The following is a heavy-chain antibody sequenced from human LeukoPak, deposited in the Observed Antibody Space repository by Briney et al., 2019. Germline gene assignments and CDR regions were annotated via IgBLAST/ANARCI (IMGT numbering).Heavy chain of an antibody. CDR3: AREFSNTEGFDI. CDR1: GGSMSSYY. CDR2: FYYSGST. V-gene: IGHV4-59*01. Sequence: TSETLSLTCTVSGGSMSSYYWSWIRQPPGKGLEWIGNFYYSGSTKYNPSLKSRVTISVDTSKNQFSLKLSSVTAADTAVYYCAREFSNTEGFDIWGQGTMVTVSS. J-gene: IGHJ3*02. D-gene: IGHD4-11*01.